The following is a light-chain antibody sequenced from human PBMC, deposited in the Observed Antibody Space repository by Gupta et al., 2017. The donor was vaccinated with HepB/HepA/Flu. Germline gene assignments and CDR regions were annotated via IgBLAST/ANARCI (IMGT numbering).Light chain of an antibody. V-gene: IGLV1-44*01. CDR3: AAWDNSLNGRV. J-gene: IGLJ3*02. CDR2: TNN. CDR1: SPNIGSNV. Sequence: QSVLTQPPSASGTPGQRVTISCSGSSPNIGSNVVNWYQQFPGTAPKLLIYTNNERPSEVPDRFSGSKSGTSASLAISGLQSEDEADYYCAAWDNSLNGRVFGGGTKLTVL.